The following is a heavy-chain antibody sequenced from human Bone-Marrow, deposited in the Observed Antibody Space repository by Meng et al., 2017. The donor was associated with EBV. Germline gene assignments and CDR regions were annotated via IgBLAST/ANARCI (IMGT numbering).Heavy chain of an antibody. J-gene: IGHJ4*02. V-gene: IGHV4-4*07. D-gene: IGHD3-3*01. CDR1: GGYRSCVK. CDR3: AYDVNTPFGY. CDR2: GKTGGGK. Sequence: EEVQGRGEGAETLSATRTIACNVTGGYRSCVKWGWGRRTEGMGWVRIRRGKTGGGKKYKGSVKSRVTISVDTSKNQLSLKLSSVTAEDTAVYYCAYDVNTPFGYWGQGTLVTVSS.